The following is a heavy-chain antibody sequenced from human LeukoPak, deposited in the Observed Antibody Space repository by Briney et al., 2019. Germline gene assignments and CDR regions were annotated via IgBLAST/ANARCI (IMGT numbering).Heavy chain of an antibody. CDR2: ISGSGGRT. D-gene: IGHD2-15*01. CDR3: AGQSRLGYCSGGSCYSQPFDP. V-gene: IGHV3-23*01. Sequence: GGSLRLSCAASGLSFSDYVMSWVRQAPGKGLEWVSDISGSGGRTYYADSVKGRFTISRDNAKNSLYLQMNSLRAEDTAVYYCAGQSRLGYCSGGSCYSQPFDPWGQGTLVTVSS. J-gene: IGHJ5*02. CDR1: GLSFSDYV.